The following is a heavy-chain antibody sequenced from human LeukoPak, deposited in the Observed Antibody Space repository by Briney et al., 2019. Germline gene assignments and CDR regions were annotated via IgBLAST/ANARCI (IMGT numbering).Heavy chain of an antibody. D-gene: IGHD2-15*01. CDR2: ITSDSNTI. V-gene: IGHV3-48*01. Sequence: PGGSLRLSCAASGFAFSTYAMNWVRQAPEKELEWVSFITSDSNTIYYADSMKGRFTISRDNAENSLYLQMNSLSAEDTAVYYCARDRMGGSFDYWGQGTLVTVSS. J-gene: IGHJ4*02. CDR3: ARDRMGGSFDY. CDR1: GFAFSTYA.